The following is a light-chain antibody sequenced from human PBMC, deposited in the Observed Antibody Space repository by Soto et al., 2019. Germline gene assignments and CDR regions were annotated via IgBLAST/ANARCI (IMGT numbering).Light chain of an antibody. Sequence: QAEVTQPPSVSGAPGQRVTISCTGSSSNIGAGYDVHWYQQLPGTAPKLLIYGNSNRPSGVPDRFSGSKSGTSASLAITGLQAEDEADYYCQSYDSSLSHVVFGGGTKLTVL. V-gene: IGLV1-40*01. CDR1: SSNIGAGYD. CDR2: GNS. CDR3: QSYDSSLSHVV. J-gene: IGLJ2*01.